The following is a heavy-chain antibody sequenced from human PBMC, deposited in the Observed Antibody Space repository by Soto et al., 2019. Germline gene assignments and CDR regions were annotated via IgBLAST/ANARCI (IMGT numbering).Heavy chain of an antibody. J-gene: IGHJ4*02. D-gene: IGHD3-22*01. CDR3: ARDNDSSGYYSFD. CDR1: GFTFSSYG. V-gene: IGHV3-33*01. CDR2: IWYDGSNK. Sequence: QVQLVESGGGVVQPGRSLRLSCAASGFTFSSYGMHWVRQAPGKGLEWMAVIWYDGSNKYYADSVKGRFTISRDNSKNTLYLQMNSLRAEDTAVYYCARDNDSSGYYSFDWGQGTLVTVSS.